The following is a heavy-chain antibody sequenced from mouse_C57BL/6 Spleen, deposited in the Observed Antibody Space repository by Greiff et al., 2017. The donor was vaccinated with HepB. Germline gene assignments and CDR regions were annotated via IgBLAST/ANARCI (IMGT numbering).Heavy chain of an antibody. D-gene: IGHD1-1*01. CDR1: GYAFSSSW. CDR3: ARYYGSFDY. Sequence: VQGVESGPELVKPGASVKISCKASGYAFSSSWMNWVKQRPGKGLEWIGRIYPGDGDTNYNGKFKGKATLTADKSSSTAYMQLSSLTSEDSAVYFCARYYGSFDYWGQGTTLTVSS. J-gene: IGHJ2*01. CDR2: IYPGDGDT. V-gene: IGHV1-82*01.